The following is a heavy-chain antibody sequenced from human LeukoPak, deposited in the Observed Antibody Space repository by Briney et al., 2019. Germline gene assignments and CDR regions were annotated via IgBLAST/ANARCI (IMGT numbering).Heavy chain of an antibody. CDR1: GYTFNNYA. CDR2: INTNTGNP. Sequence: VASVKVSCKASGYTFNNYAMNWVRQAPGQGPEWMGWINTNTGNPTYAQGFTGRFVFSVDTSVSTAYLQISSLKAEDTAVYYCATSPGIAAPSGYYFDHWGQGTLVTVSS. J-gene: IGHJ4*02. V-gene: IGHV7-4-1*02. D-gene: IGHD6-13*01. CDR3: ATSPGIAAPSGYYFDH.